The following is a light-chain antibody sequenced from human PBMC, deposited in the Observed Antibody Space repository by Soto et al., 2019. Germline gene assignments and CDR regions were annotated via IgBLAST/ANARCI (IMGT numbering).Light chain of an antibody. CDR2: AAS. CDR3: QHSDSFPQP. J-gene: IGKJ1*01. V-gene: IGKV3-15*01. CDR1: QSVSDT. Sequence: SVTQGERATLSCWASQSVSDTLAWFQHKPGQPPRLLMYAASDRAAGIPARFSGSGSGTEFTLTISSLQPEDFATYYCQHSDSFPQPFGQVTKVDI.